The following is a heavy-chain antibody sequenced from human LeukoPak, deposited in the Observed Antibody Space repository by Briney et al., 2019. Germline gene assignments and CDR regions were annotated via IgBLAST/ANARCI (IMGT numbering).Heavy chain of an antibody. D-gene: IGHD3-22*01. CDR3: ANQGGYGYFDY. CDR1: GGTFSSYA. V-gene: IGHV1-69*13. Sequence: SVKVSCKASGGTFSSYAISWVRQAPGQGLEWMGGIIPIFGTANYAQKFQGRVTITADESTSTAYMELSGLRSEDTAVYYCANQGGYGYFDYWGQGTLVTVSS. J-gene: IGHJ4*02. CDR2: IIPIFGTA.